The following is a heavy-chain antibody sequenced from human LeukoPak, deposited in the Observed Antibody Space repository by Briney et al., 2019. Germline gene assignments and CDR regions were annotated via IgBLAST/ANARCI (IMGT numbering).Heavy chain of an antibody. CDR1: GFTFSSYG. D-gene: IGHD3-10*01. V-gene: IGHV3-23*01. CDR3: ARGDYYGSGSYGGLFY. CDR2: ISGSGGST. Sequence: GGSLRLSCAASGFTFSSYGMSWVRQAPGKGLEWVSAISGSGGSTYYADSVKGRFTISRDNSKNTLYLQMDSLRAEDTAVYYCARGDYYGSGSYGGLFYWGQGTLVTVSS. J-gene: IGHJ4*02.